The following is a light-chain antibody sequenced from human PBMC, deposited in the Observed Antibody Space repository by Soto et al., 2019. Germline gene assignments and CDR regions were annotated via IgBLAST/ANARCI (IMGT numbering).Light chain of an antibody. CDR2: SAS. Sequence: DIQMTQCRSSLSASIGDRVTSTCLASQHISKYFNWYRQKPGKAPKLLFYSASSFETGVQSRFSGSGSGTDFPLTISSLQPDDFQAYFGHNLIIFFLTFGGGTKVDIK. V-gene: IGKV1-39*01. CDR3: HNLIIFFLT. J-gene: IGKJ4*01. CDR1: QHISKY.